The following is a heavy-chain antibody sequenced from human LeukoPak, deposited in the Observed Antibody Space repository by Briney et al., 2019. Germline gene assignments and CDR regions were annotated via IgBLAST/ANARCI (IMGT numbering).Heavy chain of an antibody. CDR2: IYTSGST. CDR1: GGSFSGYS. V-gene: IGHV4-59*10. J-gene: IGHJ6*03. CDR3: ARLKRGIVVVPAASSGYYYYYYMDV. D-gene: IGHD2-2*01. Sequence: SETLSLTCAIYGGSFSGYSWTWIRQPAGKGLEWIGRIYTSGSTNYNPSLKSRVTISVDTSKNQFSLKLSSVTAADTAVYCCARLKRGIVVVPAASSGYYYYYYMDVWGKGTTVTISS.